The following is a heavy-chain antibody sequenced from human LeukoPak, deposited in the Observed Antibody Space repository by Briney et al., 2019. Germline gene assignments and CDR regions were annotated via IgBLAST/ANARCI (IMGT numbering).Heavy chain of an antibody. CDR3: ARDRTDIVATSHFDY. CDR2: IYYTGNT. D-gene: IGHD5-12*01. Sequence: SETLSPTCTVSGGSVSSGSYYWSWIRQPPGKSLEWIGYIYYTGNTNYNPSLKSRVTISMDTSKNQFSLNLSSVTAADTAVYYCARDRTDIVATSHFDYWGQGTLVTVSS. CDR1: GGSVSSGSYY. J-gene: IGHJ4*02. V-gene: IGHV4-61*01.